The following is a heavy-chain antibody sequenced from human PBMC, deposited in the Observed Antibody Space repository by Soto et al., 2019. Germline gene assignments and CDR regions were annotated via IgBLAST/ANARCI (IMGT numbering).Heavy chain of an antibody. Sequence: GPSVKVSCKASGYTFTSYGISWVRQAPGQGLEWMGWISAYNGNTNYAQKLQGRVTMTTDTSTSTAYMELRSLRSDDTAVYYCARFLYDFWSGYYPRSTFDYWGQGTLVTVSS. J-gene: IGHJ4*02. CDR1: GYTFTSYG. CDR2: ISAYNGNT. V-gene: IGHV1-18*01. CDR3: ARFLYDFWSGYYPRSTFDY. D-gene: IGHD3-3*01.